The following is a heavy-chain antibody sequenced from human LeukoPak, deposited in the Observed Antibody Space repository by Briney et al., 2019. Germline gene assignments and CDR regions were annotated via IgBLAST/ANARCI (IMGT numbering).Heavy chain of an antibody. CDR3: ARHEYYYDSRHAFDI. D-gene: IGHD3-22*01. Sequence: PSETLSLTCTVSGGSISSYYWSWIRQPPGKGLEWIGYIYYSGSTNYNPSLKSRVTISVDTSKNQFSLKLSSVTAADTAVYYCARHEYYYDSRHAFDIWGQGTMVTVSS. CDR1: GGSISSYY. V-gene: IGHV4-59*08. J-gene: IGHJ3*02. CDR2: IYYSGST.